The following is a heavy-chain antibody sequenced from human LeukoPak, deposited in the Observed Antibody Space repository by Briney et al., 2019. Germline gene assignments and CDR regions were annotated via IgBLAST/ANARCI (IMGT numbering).Heavy chain of an antibody. CDR3: AKVGWFGELLAPFDY. CDR1: GFTFDDYA. D-gene: IGHD3-10*01. CDR2: ISWNSGSI. V-gene: IGHV3-9*01. J-gene: IGHJ4*02. Sequence: GGSLRLSCAASGFTFDDYAMHWVRQAPGRGLEWVSGISWNSGSIGYADSVKGRFTISRDNAKNSLHLQMNSLRAEDTALYYCAKVGWFGELLAPFDYWGQGTLVTVSS.